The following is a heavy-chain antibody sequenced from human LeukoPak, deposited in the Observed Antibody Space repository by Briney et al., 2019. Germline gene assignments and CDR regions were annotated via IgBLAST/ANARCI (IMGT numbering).Heavy chain of an antibody. CDR3: ARKPGYYYGMDV. CDR1: GFTFSSNY. V-gene: IGHV3-53*01. Sequence: GGSLRLSCAASGFTFSSNYMSWVRQAPGKGLEWVSVIYSGGSTYYADSVKGRFTISRDNSKNTLYLQMNSLRAEDTAVYYCARKPGYYYGMDVWGKGTTVTVSS. CDR2: IYSGGST. J-gene: IGHJ6*04.